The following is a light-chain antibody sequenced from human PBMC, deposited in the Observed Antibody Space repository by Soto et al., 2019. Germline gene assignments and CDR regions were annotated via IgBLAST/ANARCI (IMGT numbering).Light chain of an antibody. V-gene: IGKV1-39*01. CDR2: AAS. Sequence: DIQMTQSPSSLSASVGDRVTITCRASQSISSYLYWYQQKTGKAPKLLIYAASSLQSGVPSRFSGSGSGTDFTLTISSLQPEDFATYYCQQSYSTPNTFGPGTKVDIK. CDR3: QQSYSTPNT. J-gene: IGKJ3*01. CDR1: QSISSY.